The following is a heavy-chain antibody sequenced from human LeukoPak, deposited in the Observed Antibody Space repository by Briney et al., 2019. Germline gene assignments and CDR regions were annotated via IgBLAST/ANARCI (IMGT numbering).Heavy chain of an antibody. D-gene: IGHD3-22*01. CDR2: IYGIYSTI. CDR1: GFTFSDYY. J-gene: IGHJ3*02. CDR3: ARDAYYYDSTSYYRNAFDI. V-gene: IGHV3-11*01. Sequence: GGSLRLSCAASGFTFSDYYMSWIRQAPGKGLEWLSYIYGIYSTISYAASVKGRFTISRDNAKNSLYLQMNSLRAEDTAVYYCARDAYYYDSTSYYRNAFDIWGQGTVVTVSS.